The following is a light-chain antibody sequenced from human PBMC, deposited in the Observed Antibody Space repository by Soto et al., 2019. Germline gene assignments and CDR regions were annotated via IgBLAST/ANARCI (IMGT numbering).Light chain of an antibody. Sequence: EIVLTQSPGTLSLSPGERATLSCRASQSVSSSNLAWYQQKPGQAPRLLIYGPTSRATGIPDRFSGSGSGTDFTLTISRLEPEDFAVYYCQQYGSSPRTFGQGTKVEVK. CDR3: QQYGSSPRT. CDR1: QSVSSSN. J-gene: IGKJ1*01. V-gene: IGKV3-20*01. CDR2: GPT.